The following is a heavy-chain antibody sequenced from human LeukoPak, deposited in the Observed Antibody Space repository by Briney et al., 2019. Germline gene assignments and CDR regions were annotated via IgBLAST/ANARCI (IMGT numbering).Heavy chain of an antibody. CDR2: IYYSGST. J-gene: IGHJ3*02. CDR1: GGSVSSGSYY. D-gene: IGHD6-13*01. Sequence: PSETLSLTCTVSGGSVSSGSYYWSWIRQPPGKGLEWIGYIYYSGSTNYNPSLKSRVTISVDTSKNQFSLKLSSVTAADTAVYYCARLSRIAAAGYDAFDIWGQGTMATVSS. V-gene: IGHV4-61*01. CDR3: ARLSRIAAAGYDAFDI.